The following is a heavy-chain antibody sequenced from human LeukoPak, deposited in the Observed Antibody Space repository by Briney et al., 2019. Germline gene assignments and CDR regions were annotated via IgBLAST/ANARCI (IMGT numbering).Heavy chain of an antibody. J-gene: IGHJ4*02. D-gene: IGHD1-26*01. CDR2: ISSSGSSI. Sequence: PGGSLRLSCAASGLTASHNVNNAMSWVRHAPGKGLEWVSYISSSGSSIYYADSVKGRFTISRDNAKNSLYLQVNSLRAEDTAVYYCARGGGSYRVWGQGTLVTVSS. V-gene: IGHV3-48*03. CDR1: GLTAS. CDR3: ARGGGSYRV.